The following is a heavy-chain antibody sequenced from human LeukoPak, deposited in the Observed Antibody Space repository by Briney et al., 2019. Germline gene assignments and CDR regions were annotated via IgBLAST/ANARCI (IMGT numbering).Heavy chain of an antibody. CDR1: GGSFSSYY. CDR3: ARHVYYDYVWGSYRQSAFDY. V-gene: IGHV4-39*01. D-gene: IGHD3-16*02. Sequence: SETLSLTCAVYGGSFSSYYWGWIRQPPGKGLEWIGSIYYSGSTYYNPSLKSRVTISVDTSKNQFSLKLSSVTAADTAVYYCARHVYYDYVWGSYRQSAFDYWGQGTLVTVSS. CDR2: IYYSGST. J-gene: IGHJ4*02.